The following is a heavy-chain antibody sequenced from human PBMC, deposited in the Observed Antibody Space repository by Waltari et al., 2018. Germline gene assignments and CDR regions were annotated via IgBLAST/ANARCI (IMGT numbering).Heavy chain of an antibody. V-gene: IGHV3-11*01. CDR3: ARSDGSGSYYNGDDAFDI. D-gene: IGHD3-10*01. CDR2: ISSSGSTI. CDR1: GFTYVDCY. Sequence: QVQLVESGGGLVKHGGSLRLSCAASGFTYVDCYMGCLRQAPGKGLEWVSYISSSGSTIYYADSVKGRFTISRDNAKNSLYLQMNSLRAEDTAVYYCARSDGSGSYYNGDDAFDIWGQGTMVTVSS. J-gene: IGHJ3*02.